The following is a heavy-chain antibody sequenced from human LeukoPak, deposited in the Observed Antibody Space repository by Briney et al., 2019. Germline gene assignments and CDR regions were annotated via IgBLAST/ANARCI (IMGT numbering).Heavy chain of an antibody. D-gene: IGHD3-10*01. J-gene: IGHJ5*02. CDR1: GGTFSSYA. CDR2: IIPIFGTA. Sequence: SVKVPCKASGGTFSSYAISWVRQAPGQGLEWMGRIIPIFGTANYAQKFQGRVTITTDESTSTAYMELSSLRSEDTAVYYCARGGITMVRGVIANGGNWFDPWGQGTLVTVSS. CDR3: ARGGITMVRGVIANGGNWFDP. V-gene: IGHV1-69*05.